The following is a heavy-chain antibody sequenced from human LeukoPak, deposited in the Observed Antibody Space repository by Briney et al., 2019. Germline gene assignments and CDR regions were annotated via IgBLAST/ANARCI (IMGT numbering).Heavy chain of an antibody. J-gene: IGHJ4*02. CDR1: GGSISSGSYY. V-gene: IGHV4-39*07. CDR2: IYYSGST. D-gene: IGHD3-10*01. CDR3: ARDPGGGLWFGEPLS. Sequence: SQTLSLTCTVSGGSISSGSYYWSWIRQPPGKGLEWIGSIYYSGSTYYNPSLKSRVTISVDTSKNQFSLKLSSVTAADTAVYYCARDPGGGLWFGEPLSWGQGTLVTVSS.